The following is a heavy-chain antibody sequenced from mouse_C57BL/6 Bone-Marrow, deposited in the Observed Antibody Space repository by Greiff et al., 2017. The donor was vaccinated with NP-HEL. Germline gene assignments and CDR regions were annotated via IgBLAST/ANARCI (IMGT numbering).Heavy chain of an antibody. CDR2: IYPGSGNT. D-gene: IGHD1-1*01. Sequence: QVQLKQSGAELVRPGASVKLSCKASGYTFTDYYINWVKQRPGQGLEWIARIYPGSGNTYYTEKFKGKATLTAEKSSSTAYMQLSSLTSEDSAVYFCAFVTTVVATWGGTGDFEVWGTGTTVTVAS. CDR3: AFVTTVVATWGGTGDFEV. J-gene: IGHJ1*03. CDR1: GYTFTDYY. V-gene: IGHV1-76*01.